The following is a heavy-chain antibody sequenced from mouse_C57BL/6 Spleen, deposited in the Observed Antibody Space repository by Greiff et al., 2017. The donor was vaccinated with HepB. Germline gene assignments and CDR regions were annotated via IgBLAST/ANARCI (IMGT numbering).Heavy chain of an antibody. V-gene: IGHV1-72*01. Sequence: VQLQQSGAELVKPGASVKLSCKASGYTFTSYWMHWVKQRPGRGLEWIGRIDPNSGGTKYNEKFKSKATLTVDKPSSTAYMQRSSLTSEDSAVYYCAREGTTVVATRYFDVWGTGTTVTVSS. CDR1: GYTFTSYW. CDR2: IDPNSGGT. D-gene: IGHD1-1*01. J-gene: IGHJ1*03. CDR3: AREGTTVVATRYFDV.